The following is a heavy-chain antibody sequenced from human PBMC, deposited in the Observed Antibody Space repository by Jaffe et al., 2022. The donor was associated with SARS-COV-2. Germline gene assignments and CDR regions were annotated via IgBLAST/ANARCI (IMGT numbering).Heavy chain of an antibody. Sequence: EVQLVQSGGGWVQPGGSLRLSCAASGFIFSYYDMHWVRQATGKGLEWVSSIGTAGDTYYPGSVKGRFTVSRENAKNSLYLQMNSLRAGDTAVYYCAREIHYGSGGYIFDIWGQGTMVTVSS. CDR2: IGTAGDT. D-gene: IGHD3-10*01. CDR3: AREIHYGSGGYIFDI. CDR1: GFIFSYYD. V-gene: IGHV3-13*01. J-gene: IGHJ3*02.